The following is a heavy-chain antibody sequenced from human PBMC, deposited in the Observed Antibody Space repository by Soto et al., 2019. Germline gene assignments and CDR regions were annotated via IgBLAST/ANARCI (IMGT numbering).Heavy chain of an antibody. CDR2: ISYDGTKK. V-gene: IGHV3-30*18. CDR1: GFSFSIYD. D-gene: IGHD1-26*01. Sequence: SLRLSCAASGFSFSIYDMYWVRQAPGKGLEGVAAISYDGTKKYYADSVKGRFTLSRDNSKNTLYLQMNSLRAGDTAVYYCAKGSYSGVYSDFDYWGQGSLVTVSS. J-gene: IGHJ4*02. CDR3: AKGSYSGVYSDFDY.